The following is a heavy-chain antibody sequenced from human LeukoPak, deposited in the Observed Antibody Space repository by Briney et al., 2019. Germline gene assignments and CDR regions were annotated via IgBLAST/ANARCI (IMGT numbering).Heavy chain of an antibody. CDR2: INWNGDII. J-gene: IGHJ4*02. Sequence: SLRLSCAVSGFIFDNYAMHWVRQAPGKGLEWVSGINWNGDIIGYADSVKGRFTISRDNAKTSLYLQMSSLRAEDTAFYYCAKDGVSVFGVFICFDFWGQGTLVTVSS. CDR3: AKDGVSVFGVFICFDF. V-gene: IGHV3-9*01. CDR1: GFIFDNYA. D-gene: IGHD3-3*01.